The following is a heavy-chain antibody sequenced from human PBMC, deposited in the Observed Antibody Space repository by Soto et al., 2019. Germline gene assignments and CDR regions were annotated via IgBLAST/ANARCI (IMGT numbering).Heavy chain of an antibody. CDR2: IYYDGST. J-gene: IGHJ4*02. V-gene: IGHV4-39*07. Sequence: SVTLSVTCTVAGGSISSNSCYWAWLRQPPGKGLEWIGKIYYDGSTYYNPSLKSRVTISVDKSKNQFSLKLSSVTAADTAVYYCARVAVAGTRVDYWGQGTLVTVSS. D-gene: IGHD6-19*01. CDR3: ARVAVAGTRVDY. CDR1: GGSISSNSCY.